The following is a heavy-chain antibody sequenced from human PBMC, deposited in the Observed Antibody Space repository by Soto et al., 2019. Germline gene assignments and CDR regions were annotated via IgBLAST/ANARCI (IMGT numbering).Heavy chain of an antibody. Sequence: SVKVSCKASGGTFSSYAISWVRQAPGQGLEWMGGIIPIFGTANYAQKFQGRVTITADESTSTAYMELSSLRSEDTAVYYCARTIYDSSGSFDYWGQGTLVTVSS. CDR2: IIPIFGTA. CDR3: ARTIYDSSGSFDY. D-gene: IGHD3-22*01. V-gene: IGHV1-69*13. CDR1: GGTFSSYA. J-gene: IGHJ4*02.